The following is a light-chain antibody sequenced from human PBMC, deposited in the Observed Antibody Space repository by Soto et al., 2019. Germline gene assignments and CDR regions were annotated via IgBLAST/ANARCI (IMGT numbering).Light chain of an antibody. CDR3: LQHNTYPRT. Sequence: DIQMTQSPSSLSASVGDRVTITCRASQDIRNDVGWYQQKPGKAPKRLIYETSSLQSGVPSRFSGSGSGTDFTLTISSLQPEDFATYYCLQHNTYPRTFGQGTKVEIK. CDR1: QDIRND. V-gene: IGKV1-17*01. CDR2: ETS. J-gene: IGKJ1*01.